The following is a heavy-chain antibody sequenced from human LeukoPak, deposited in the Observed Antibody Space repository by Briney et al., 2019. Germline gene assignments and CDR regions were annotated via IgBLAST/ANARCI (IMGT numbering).Heavy chain of an antibody. V-gene: IGHV3-64D*06. D-gene: IGHD3-9*01. J-gene: IGHJ4*02. CDR3: VKDILTGYYNEENFDY. CDR1: GFTFSSYA. CDR2: LSSNGGST. Sequence: PGGSLRLSCSASGFTFSSYAMHWVRQAPGKGLEYVSALSSNGGSTYYADSVKGRFTISRDNSKNTLYLQMSSLRAEDTAVYYCVKDILTGYYNEENFDYWGQGTLVTVSS.